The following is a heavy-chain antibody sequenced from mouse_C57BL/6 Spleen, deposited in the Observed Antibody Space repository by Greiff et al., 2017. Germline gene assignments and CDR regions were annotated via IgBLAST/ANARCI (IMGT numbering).Heavy chain of an antibody. CDR2: IYPGGGYS. V-gene: IGHV1-63*01. CDR3: ARRRDYFDC. Sequence: QVQLQQSGAELVRPGPSVKMSCKASGYTFTNYWIGWAKQRPGHGLEWIGDIYPGGGYSNYNEKFKGKATLTADKSSSTAYMQFSSLTSEDSAIYYCARRRDYFDCWGQGTTLTVTS. CDR1: GYTFTNYW. J-gene: IGHJ2*01.